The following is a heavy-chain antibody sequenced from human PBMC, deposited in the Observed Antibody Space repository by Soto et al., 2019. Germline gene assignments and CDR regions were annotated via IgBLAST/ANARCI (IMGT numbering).Heavy chain of an antibody. J-gene: IGHJ4*02. CDR2: ISSSSSTI. D-gene: IGHD1-26*01. V-gene: IGHV3-48*01. CDR3: ASPGGSAPFYFDY. Sequence: GGSLRLSCAASGFTFSSYSMNWVRQAPGKGLEWVSYISSSSSTIYYADSVKGRFTISRDNAKNSLYLQMNSLRAEDTAVYYCASPGGSAPFYFDYWGQGTLVTVSS. CDR1: GFTFSSYS.